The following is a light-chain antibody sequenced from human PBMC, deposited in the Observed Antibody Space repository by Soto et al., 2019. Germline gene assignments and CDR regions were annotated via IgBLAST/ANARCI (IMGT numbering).Light chain of an antibody. CDR1: QSVRSN. V-gene: IGKV3-15*01. Sequence: EIVMTQSPATLSVSPGERATLSCRASQSVRSNLAWYQHKPGQAPRLLIYGASTRATGIPARFSGSGSGTEFTLTISSLQSEDSAVYYCQQYNNWPLTFGRGTKVEIK. CDR3: QQYNNWPLT. J-gene: IGKJ1*01. CDR2: GAS.